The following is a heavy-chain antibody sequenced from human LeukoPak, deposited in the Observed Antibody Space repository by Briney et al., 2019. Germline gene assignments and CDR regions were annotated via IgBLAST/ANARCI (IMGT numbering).Heavy chain of an antibody. CDR1: GGSISNFY. CDR3: AREDPQTRVPEGMDV. Sequence: SETLSLTCTVSGGSISNFYWSWIRQSPVKGLEWIGYVYYSGTTNSNPSLKSRVTLSVDTSKNQFSLQLRSVTAADTAVYYCAREDPQTRVPEGMDVWGQGTTVIVSS. D-gene: IGHD4/OR15-4a*01. J-gene: IGHJ6*02. V-gene: IGHV4-59*01. CDR2: VYYSGTT.